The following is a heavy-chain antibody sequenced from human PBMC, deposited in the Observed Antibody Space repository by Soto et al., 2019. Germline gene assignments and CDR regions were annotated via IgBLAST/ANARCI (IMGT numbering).Heavy chain of an antibody. CDR1: KFIVSSNY. D-gene: IGHD6-6*01. V-gene: IGHV3-66*01. CDR2: IYSGGTT. J-gene: IGHJ4*02. CDR3: AREKSPYSSSSGYFDY. Sequence: GGSLRLSCAASKFIVSSNYVSWVRQAPGKGLEWVSVIYSGGTTYYADSVKGRFTISRDNSKNTLYLQMNSLGAEDTAVYYCAREKSPYSSSSGYFDYWGQGTLVTVSS.